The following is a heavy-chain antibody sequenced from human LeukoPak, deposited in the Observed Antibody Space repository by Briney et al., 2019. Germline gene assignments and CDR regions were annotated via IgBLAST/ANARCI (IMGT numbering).Heavy chain of an antibody. V-gene: IGHV1-69*13. CDR1: GGTFSSYA. D-gene: IGHD4-17*01. Sequence: ASVKVSCKASGGTFSSYAISWVRQAPGQGLEWMGGIIPIFGTANYAQKFQGRVTITADESTSTAYMELSSLRSEDTAVYYCARDRRHGDYDEYCGQGTLVTVSS. CDR3: ARDRRHGDYDEY. J-gene: IGHJ4*02. CDR2: IIPIFGTA.